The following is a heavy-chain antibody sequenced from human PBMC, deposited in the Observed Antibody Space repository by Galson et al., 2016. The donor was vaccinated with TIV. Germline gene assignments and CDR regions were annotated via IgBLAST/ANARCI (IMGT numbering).Heavy chain of an antibody. J-gene: IGHJ3*01. D-gene: IGHD6-6*01. CDR2: IKTDGGER. Sequence: SLRLSCAAFDFTFRNYWMSWVRQAPGKGLEWVGNIKTDGGERYYVDSVKGRFTISRDNAKNSLFLQMTTLRADDTAVYYCARDTEQYNSFTDTFDVWGQGTMVTVSS. CDR3: ARDTEQYNSFTDTFDV. V-gene: IGHV3-7*01. CDR1: DFTFRNYW.